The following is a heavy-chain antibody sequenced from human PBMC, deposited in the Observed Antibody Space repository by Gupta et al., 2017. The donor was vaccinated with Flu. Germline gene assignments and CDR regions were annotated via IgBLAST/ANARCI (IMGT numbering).Heavy chain of an antibody. CDR3: AREAWGGSYPFWYFDL. D-gene: IGHD1-26*01. Sequence: DVQVVESGGGSLQPGGSLRLSCAASGFPFSSYEMHWVRQAVGKGLEWVSYISSSGSIIYYADSVKGRFTISRDNAKNSLYLQMNRLRAEDTAGYYCAREAWGGSYPFWYFDLWGRGTLVTVSS. CDR1: GFPFSSYE. J-gene: IGHJ2*01. CDR2: ISSSGSII. V-gene: IGHV3-48*03.